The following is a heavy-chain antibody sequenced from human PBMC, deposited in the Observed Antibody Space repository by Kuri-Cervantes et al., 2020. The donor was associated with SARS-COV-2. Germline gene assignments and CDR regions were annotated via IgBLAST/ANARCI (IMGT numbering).Heavy chain of an antibody. D-gene: IGHD2-15*01. CDR2: ISYDGSNK. V-gene: IGHV3-30-3*01. J-gene: IGHJ4*02. CDR1: GFTFSSYA. CDR3: ARVPPYCSGGSCQEATFDY. Sequence: LSLTCAASGFTFSSYAMHWVRQAPGKGLEWVAVISYDGSNKYYADSVKGRFTISRDNSKSTLYLQMNSLRAEDTAVYYCARVPPYCSGGSCQEATFDYWGQGTLVTVSS.